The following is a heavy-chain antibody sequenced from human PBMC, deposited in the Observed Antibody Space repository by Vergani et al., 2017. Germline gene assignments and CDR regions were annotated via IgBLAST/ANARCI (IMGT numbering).Heavy chain of an antibody. D-gene: IGHD1-1*01. CDR3: ARHLSGTGAFDI. CDR1: GGTFSSYT. Sequence: QVQLVQSGAEVKKPGSSVKVSCKASGGTFSSYTISWVRQAPGQGLEWMGRIIPILGIANYAQKFQGRVTITADKSTSTAYMELSSLRSEDTAVYYCARHLSGTGAFDIWGQGTMVTVSS. V-gene: IGHV1-69*02. J-gene: IGHJ3*02. CDR2: IIPILGIA.